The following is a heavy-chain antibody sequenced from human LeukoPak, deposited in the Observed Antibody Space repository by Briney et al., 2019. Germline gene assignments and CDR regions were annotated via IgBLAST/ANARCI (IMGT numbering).Heavy chain of an antibody. CDR1: GFTFNTYG. V-gene: IGHV3-48*04. CDR3: ARIFSSGPTGHAFDI. CDR2: ISSSGSTI. D-gene: IGHD3-22*01. J-gene: IGHJ3*02. Sequence: GRSLRLSCAASGFTFNTYGMNWVRQAPGKGLEWLSYISSSGSTIYYADSVKGRFTISRDNAKNSLYLQMNSLRAEDTAVYYCARIFSSGPTGHAFDIWGQGTMVTVSS.